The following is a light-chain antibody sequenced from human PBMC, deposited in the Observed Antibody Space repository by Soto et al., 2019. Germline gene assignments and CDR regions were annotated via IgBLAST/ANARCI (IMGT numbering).Light chain of an antibody. CDR2: GAS. CDR1: QSVSSN. V-gene: IGKV3-15*01. CDR3: QQYNNWPPRAWT. J-gene: IGKJ1*01. Sequence: EIVMTQSPATLSVSPGERATLSCRASQSVSSNLAWYQQKPGQAPRLLIYGASPRATGIPARFSGSGSWTEFTLTISSLQSEYFAVYYCQQYNNWPPRAWTFGQGTKVEIK.